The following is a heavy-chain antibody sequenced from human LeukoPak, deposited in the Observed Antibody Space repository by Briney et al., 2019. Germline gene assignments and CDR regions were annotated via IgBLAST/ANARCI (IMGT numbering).Heavy chain of an antibody. D-gene: IGHD1-26*01. V-gene: IGHV5-51*01. J-gene: IGHJ4*02. CDR2: IYPGGSDT. CDR1: GYSFTSYW. CDR3: ARLSYSGSYSPLDY. Sequence: GEFLKISCKGSGYSFTSYWIGWVCQMPGKGPGLVGIIYPGGSDTRYSPSFQGQVTISADKSISTAYLQWSRLKASDAALYYWARLSYSGSYSPLDYWGQGTLVTVSS.